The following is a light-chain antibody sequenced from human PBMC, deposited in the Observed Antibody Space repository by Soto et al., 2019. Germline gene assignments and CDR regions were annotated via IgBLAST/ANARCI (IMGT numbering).Light chain of an antibody. CDR3: QQRKNWPPTTT. Sequence: EIVLTQSPATLSLSPGERATLSCRASQSVSTYLAWYQQKPGQAPRLLIFDASNRATGIPARFSGSGSGTAFTLTIGRLEPEDFAVYYCQQRKNWPPTTTFGPGTKVDI. CDR1: QSVSTY. J-gene: IGKJ3*01. CDR2: DAS. V-gene: IGKV3-11*01.